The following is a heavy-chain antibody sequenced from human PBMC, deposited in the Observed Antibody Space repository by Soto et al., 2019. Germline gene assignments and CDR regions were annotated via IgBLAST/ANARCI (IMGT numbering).Heavy chain of an antibody. J-gene: IGHJ6*02. D-gene: IGHD2-2*01. CDR1: GFTFSSYA. CDR3: AIDISLVVPAAMVDV. V-gene: IGHV3-30-3*01. Sequence: GGSLRLSCAASGFTFSSYAMHWVRQAPGKGLEWVAVISYDGSNKYYADSVKGRFTISRDNSKNTLYLQMNSLRAEDTAVYYCAIDISLVVPAAMVDVWGQGTTVTVSS. CDR2: ISYDGSNK.